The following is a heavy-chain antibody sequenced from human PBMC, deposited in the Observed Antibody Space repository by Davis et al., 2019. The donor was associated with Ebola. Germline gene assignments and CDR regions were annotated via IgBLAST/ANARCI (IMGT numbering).Heavy chain of an antibody. CDR1: GYTFTSYY. CDR3: ASPGPVGGSYLHY. CDR2: INPSCGST. J-gene: IGHJ4*02. Sequence: AASVKVSCKASGYTFTSYYMHWVRQPPGQGLEWMGIINPSCGSTSPAQKFQGRVTMTRDTSTSTVYMELSSLRSEDTAVYYCASPGPVGGSYLHYWGQGTLVTVSS. V-gene: IGHV1-46*01. D-gene: IGHD1-26*01.